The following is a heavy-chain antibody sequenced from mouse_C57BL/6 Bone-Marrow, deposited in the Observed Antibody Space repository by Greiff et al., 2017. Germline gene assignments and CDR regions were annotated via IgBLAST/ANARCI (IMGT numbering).Heavy chain of an antibody. CDR3: ARDYGACDAY. Sequence: EVMLVESGGGLVKPGGSLKLSCAASGFTFSSYAMSWVRQTPEKRLEWVATISGGGSYTYYPDNVKGRFTIARDNAKNNLYLQMSHLKSEDTAMYYCARDYGACDAYWGQGTLVTVSA. CDR1: GFTFSSYA. J-gene: IGHJ3*01. D-gene: IGHD1-2*01. CDR2: ISGGGSYT. V-gene: IGHV5-4*01.